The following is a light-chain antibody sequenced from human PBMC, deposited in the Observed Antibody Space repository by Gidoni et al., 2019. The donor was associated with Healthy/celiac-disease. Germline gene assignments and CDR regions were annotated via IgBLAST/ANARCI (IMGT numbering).Light chain of an antibody. CDR2: GAF. J-gene: IGKJ2*01. V-gene: IGKV3-20*01. CDR3: QHYGSSPYT. CDR1: QTVSSNY. Sequence: ELVLPQSPGTLSLSPGERATLSCRASQTVSSNYLAWYQQKPGQAPRLLIYGAFSRATGIPDRFSGSGSGTDFTLTISRLEPEDFVVYYCQHYGSSPYTFGQGSKLEIK.